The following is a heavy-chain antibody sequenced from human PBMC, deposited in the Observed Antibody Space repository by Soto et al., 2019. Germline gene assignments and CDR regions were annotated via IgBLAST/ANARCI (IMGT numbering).Heavy chain of an antibody. CDR3: AKALYSRGKTTIDY. J-gene: IGHJ4*02. D-gene: IGHD2-15*01. CDR2: ISGSGGST. Sequence: GGSLRLSCAASGFTFSSYAMSWVRQAPGKGLEWVSAISGSGGSTYYADSVKGRFTISRDNSKNTLYLQMNSLRAEDTAVYYCAKALYSRGKTTIDYRGQGTLVTVSS. V-gene: IGHV3-23*01. CDR1: GFTFSSYA.